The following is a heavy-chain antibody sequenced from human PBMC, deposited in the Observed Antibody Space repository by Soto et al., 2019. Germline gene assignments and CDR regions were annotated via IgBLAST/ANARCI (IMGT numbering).Heavy chain of an antibody. Sequence: QVQLVQSGAEVKKPGASVKVSCKASGYTFTSYYMHWVRQAPGQGLEWMGIINPSGGSTSYAQKFQGIVTMTRDTSTSTVYMELSSMRSEDTAVYYCASKGVDYYGSGSYERWGQGTLVTVSS. J-gene: IGHJ4*02. V-gene: IGHV1-46*01. CDR2: INPSGGST. CDR1: GYTFTSYY. CDR3: ASKGVDYYGSGSYER. D-gene: IGHD3-10*01.